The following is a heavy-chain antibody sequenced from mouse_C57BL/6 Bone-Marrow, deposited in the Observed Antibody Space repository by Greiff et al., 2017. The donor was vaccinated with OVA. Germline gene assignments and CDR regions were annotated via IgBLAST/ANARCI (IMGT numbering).Heavy chain of an antibody. D-gene: IGHD2-3*01. V-gene: IGHV1-69*01. Sequence: VQLQQSGAELVMPGASVKLSCKASGYTFTSYWMHWVKQRPGQGLEWIGEIDPSDSYTNYNQKFKGKSTLTVDKSSSTAYMQLSSLTSEDSAVYYGARSGDGYSLGCWGQGTTLTVSS. J-gene: IGHJ2*01. CDR3: ARSGDGYSLGC. CDR2: IDPSDSYT. CDR1: GYTFTSYW.